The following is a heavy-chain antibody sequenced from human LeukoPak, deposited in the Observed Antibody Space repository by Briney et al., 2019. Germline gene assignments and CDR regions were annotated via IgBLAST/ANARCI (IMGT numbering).Heavy chain of an antibody. CDR1: GFTFTSYW. CDR3: ANSRRGEFDY. D-gene: IGHD3-16*01. J-gene: IGHJ4*02. CDR2: VNHDGRGT. V-gene: IGHV3-74*01. Sequence: GGSLRLSCAASGFTFTSYWMHWVRQAPGKGLVWVSRVNHDGRGTAYADSVTGRFTISRENSKNTLYLQMNSLRAEDTAVYYCANSRRGEFDYWGQGTLVTVSS.